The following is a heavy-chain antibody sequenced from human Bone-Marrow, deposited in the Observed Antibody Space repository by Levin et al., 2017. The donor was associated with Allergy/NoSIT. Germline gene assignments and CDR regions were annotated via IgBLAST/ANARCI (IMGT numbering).Heavy chain of an antibody. CDR3: AREEGGTMFGNWFDH. CDR1: GYTFTSYG. Sequence: GESLKISCKTSGYTFTSYGISWVRQAPGQGLEWIGWISVSSGKTSYAQKFQGRVTMTTDTSTTTASMELRSLTSDDTAVYYCAREEGGTMFGNWFDHWGQGTLVTVFS. V-gene: IGHV1-18*01. D-gene: IGHD3-3*01. CDR2: ISVSSGKT. J-gene: IGHJ5*02.